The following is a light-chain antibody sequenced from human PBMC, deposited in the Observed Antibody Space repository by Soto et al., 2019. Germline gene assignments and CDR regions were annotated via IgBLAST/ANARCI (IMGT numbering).Light chain of an antibody. CDR1: QNIRGNE. CDR3: QDYGTSHPWT. CDR2: GGS. Sequence: EVVLTQSPGALSLSPGEGVTLSCRASQNIRGNELAWYRQKRGQAPRLLIYGGSSRAEGIPDRFSGRGTGPNFTLTLSRLEPEDSAVYYCQDYGTSHPWTFGQGTKLEIK. V-gene: IGKV3-20*01. J-gene: IGKJ1*01.